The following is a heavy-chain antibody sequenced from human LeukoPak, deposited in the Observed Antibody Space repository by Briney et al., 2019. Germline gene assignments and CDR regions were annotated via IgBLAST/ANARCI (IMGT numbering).Heavy chain of an antibody. CDR1: EYTFTDYY. Sequence: ASVKVSCKALEYTFTDYYIHWVRQAPGQGLEWMGWINPKSGGRDTNYAQKFRGRVTMTTDTSISTAYMELSRLRSDDTAVYFCAKGHYDGDHPHYDGGSVESWGQGTHITVSS. CDR2: INPKSGGRDT. D-gene: IGHD2-21*01. V-gene: IGHV1-2*02. J-gene: IGHJ4*02. CDR3: AKGHYDGDHPHYDGGSVES.